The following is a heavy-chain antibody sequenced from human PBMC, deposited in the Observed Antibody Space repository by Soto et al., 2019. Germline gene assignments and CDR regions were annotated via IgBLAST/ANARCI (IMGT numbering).Heavy chain of an antibody. V-gene: IGHV1-69*01. D-gene: IGHD6-19*01. J-gene: IGHJ4*02. CDR1: GGTFSSYP. CDR3: ARERIPVLPKGYLDY. Sequence: SVKVSCKASGGTFSSYPIRSVRQAPGQGLEWMGGIIPIFGTANYAQKFQGRVTITADESTSTAYMELRSLRSEDTAVYYCARERIPVLPKGYLDYWGQGTLVTVSS. CDR2: IIPIFGTA.